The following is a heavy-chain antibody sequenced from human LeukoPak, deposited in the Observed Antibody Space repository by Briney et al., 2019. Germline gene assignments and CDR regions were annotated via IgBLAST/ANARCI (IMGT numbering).Heavy chain of an antibody. J-gene: IGHJ4*02. CDR2: IYSGGST. V-gene: IGHV3-66*01. CDR1: ESTVSSNY. D-gene: IGHD6-19*01. CDR3: ARDGYSSGWDEILFDY. Sequence: GGSLRLSCAVSESTVSSNYMSWVRQAPGKGLEWVSVIYSGGSTSYADSVEGRFTISRDNSKNTLYLQMDSLRAEDTAVYYCARDGYSSGWDEILFDYWGQGTLVTVSS.